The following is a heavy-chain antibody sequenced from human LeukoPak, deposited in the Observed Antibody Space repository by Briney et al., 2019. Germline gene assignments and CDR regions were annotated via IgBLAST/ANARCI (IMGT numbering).Heavy chain of an antibody. V-gene: IGHV3-64*01. D-gene: IGHD2-15*01. Sequence: RSGGSLRLSCAASGFTFSSYAMHWVRQAPGKGLEYVSAISNNGGGTYYANSVKGRFTIFRENSKNTMYLQMGSLRTEELAVFFCSGYCNGVTCYSGYDYWGQGTLVTVSS. CDR3: SGYCNGVTCYSGYDY. CDR2: ISNNGGGT. J-gene: IGHJ4*02. CDR1: GFTFSSYA.